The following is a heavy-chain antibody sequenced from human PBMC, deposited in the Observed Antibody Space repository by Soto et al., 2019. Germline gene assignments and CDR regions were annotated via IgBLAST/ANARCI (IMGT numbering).Heavy chain of an antibody. D-gene: IGHD3-22*01. Sequence: SETLSVTCTVSGDSFNSGDYYWSLIRQPPGKGLEWIGHIYYSGSTYYNPSLKSRAGISVDSSKTQVSLKLPYVTAADTDVYFWARILMNYYRLDYWGQGSLVTSPQ. CDR2: IYYSGST. V-gene: IGHV4-30-4*01. CDR3: ARILMNYYRLDY. CDR1: GDSFNSGDYY. J-gene: IGHJ4*02.